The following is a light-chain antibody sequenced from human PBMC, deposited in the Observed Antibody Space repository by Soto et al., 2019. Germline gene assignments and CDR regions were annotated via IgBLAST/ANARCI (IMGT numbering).Light chain of an antibody. CDR2: RAY. CDR3: QQYVSSPYT. J-gene: IGKJ2*01. CDR1: QSVSSSY. Sequence: EIVLTQSPGTLSLSPGERATLSCRASQSVSSSYLAWYKQKPGQAPRLLIYRAYSSATGIPDRFSGSGSGRDFTLTIIRLEAENFAVYYCQQYVSSPYTFGQGTKLEIK. V-gene: IGKV3-20*01.